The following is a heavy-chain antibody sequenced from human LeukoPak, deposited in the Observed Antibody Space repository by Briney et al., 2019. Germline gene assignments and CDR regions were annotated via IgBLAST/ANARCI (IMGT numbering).Heavy chain of an antibody. Sequence: PGGSLRLSCTTSGLTFSTSGFNWVRQAPGKGLEWVASIGPTGFDIYHADSIKGRFTISRDNANNFLYLQMDSLRAEDTAVYYCATETNGRHYDYWGQGTLLTASS. D-gene: IGHD1-14*01. CDR1: GLTFSTSG. V-gene: IGHV3-21*06. CDR3: ATETNGRHYDY. CDR2: IGPTGFDI. J-gene: IGHJ4*02.